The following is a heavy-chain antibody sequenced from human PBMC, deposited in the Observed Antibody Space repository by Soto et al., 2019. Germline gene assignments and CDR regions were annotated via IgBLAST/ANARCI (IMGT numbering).Heavy chain of an antibody. CDR1: GFTFISYA. CDR2: ISGSGGST. CDR3: AKENLIRFLVGTWFDP. J-gene: IGHJ5*02. Sequence: PWGSLRLSCAASGFTFISYAMSWVRQAPGKGLEWVSAISGSGGSTYYADSVKGRFTISRVNSKNTLYLQMNSLRAEDTAVYYCAKENLIRFLVGTWFDPWGQGTLVTVSS. V-gene: IGHV3-23*01. D-gene: IGHD3-3*01.